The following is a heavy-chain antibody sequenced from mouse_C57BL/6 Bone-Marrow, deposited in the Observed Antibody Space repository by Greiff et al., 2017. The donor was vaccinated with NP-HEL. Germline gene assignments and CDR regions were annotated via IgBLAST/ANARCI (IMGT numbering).Heavy chain of an antibody. D-gene: IGHD1-1*01. CDR1: GYTFTSYW. J-gene: IGHJ1*03. CDR3: AREDYGSSFTFYWYFDV. V-gene: IGHV1-53*01. Sequence: QVQLQQSGTELVKPGASVKLSCKASGYTFTSYWMHWVKQRPGQGLEWIGNINPSNGGTNYNEKFKSKATLTVDKSSSTAYMQLSSLTSEDSAVYYCAREDYGSSFTFYWYFDVWGTGTTVTVSS. CDR2: INPSNGGT.